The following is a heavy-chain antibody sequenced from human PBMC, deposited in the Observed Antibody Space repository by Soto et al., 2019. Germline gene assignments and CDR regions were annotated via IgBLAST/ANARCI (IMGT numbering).Heavy chain of an antibody. CDR3: ARSVAVPGAHIDY. Sequence: SETLSLTGSVSGGSISGSYWSWIRQSPGKGLEWLGYVYYTWSTNYSPSLRSRVSISVDTSKNEFSLRLSSVTAADTAVYFCARSVAVPGAHIDYWGQGTQVTVSS. CDR2: VYYTWST. CDR1: GGSISGSY. V-gene: IGHV4-59*01. D-gene: IGHD6-19*01. J-gene: IGHJ4*02.